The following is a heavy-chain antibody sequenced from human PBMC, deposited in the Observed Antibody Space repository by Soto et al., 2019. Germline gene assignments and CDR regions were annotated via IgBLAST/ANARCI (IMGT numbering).Heavy chain of an antibody. CDR3: ARLKGLDTAMVSYYYYGMDV. CDR1: GGTFSSYA. J-gene: IGHJ6*02. D-gene: IGHD5-18*01. Sequence: QVQLVQSGAEVKKPGSSVKVSCKASGGTFSSYAISWVRQAPGQGLEWMGGISPIFGTANYAQKFQGRVTITADDSTSTAYMELSSLRSEDTAVYYCARLKGLDTAMVSYYYYGMDVWGQGTTVTVSS. CDR2: ISPIFGTA. V-gene: IGHV1-69*01.